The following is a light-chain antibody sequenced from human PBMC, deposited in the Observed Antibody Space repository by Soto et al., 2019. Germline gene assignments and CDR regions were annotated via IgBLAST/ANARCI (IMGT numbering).Light chain of an antibody. V-gene: IGLV1-44*01. CDR1: SSNIGSNT. J-gene: IGLJ2*01. CDR3: AAWDDRLNVVV. Sequence: QSVLTQPPSASGTPGQRVTISCSGSSSNIGSNTGNWYQQLPGTAPKLLIYSNNQRPSGVPDRFSGSKSGTSASVDISGLQSEAEADYYCAAWDDRLNVVVFGGGTKLTVL. CDR2: SNN.